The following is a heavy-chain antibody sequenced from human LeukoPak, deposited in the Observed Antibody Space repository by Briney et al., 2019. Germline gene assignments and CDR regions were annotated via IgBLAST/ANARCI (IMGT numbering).Heavy chain of an antibody. J-gene: IGHJ3*01. CDR3: ARSTIFNAFDL. CDR1: GASINNYY. CDR2: IYYSGDT. V-gene: IGHV4-59*01. Sequence: KASETLSLTCTVSGASINNYYWAWIRRPPGKELEWVGYIYYSGDTLYSPSLNSRVTISIDTSRTQFSLKLTSVTAADTALYYCARSTIFNAFDLWGLGTMVTVSS.